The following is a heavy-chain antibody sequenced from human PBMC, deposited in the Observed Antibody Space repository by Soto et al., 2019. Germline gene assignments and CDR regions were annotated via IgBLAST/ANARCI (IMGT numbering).Heavy chain of an antibody. CDR3: ARERTGTTSMDV. Sequence: QVQLVQSGAEVKKPGASVKGSCKASGYTFTSYDINWVRQATGQGLEWMGWMNPNSGNTGYAQKFRGRVTMTRNTSISTAYMELSSLRSEDTVVYYGARERTGTTSMDVWGPGTTVTVSS. CDR2: MNPNSGNT. CDR1: GYTFTSYD. V-gene: IGHV1-8*01. J-gene: IGHJ6*02. D-gene: IGHD1-1*01.